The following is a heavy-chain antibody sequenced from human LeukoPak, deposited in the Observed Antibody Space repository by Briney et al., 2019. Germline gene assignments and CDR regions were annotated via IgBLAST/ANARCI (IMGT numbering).Heavy chain of an antibody. V-gene: IGHV1-18*01. CDR2: ISAYNGNT. Sequence: AAVKVSCKASRYTFTSYGISWVRQAPGQGLEWMGWISAYNGNTNYAQKLQGRVTMTTDTSTSTAYIELRGLRSDDTAVYYCARGPVDVDYFDYWGQGTLVTVSS. D-gene: IGHD4-23*01. J-gene: IGHJ4*02. CDR1: RYTFTSYG. CDR3: ARGPVDVDYFDY.